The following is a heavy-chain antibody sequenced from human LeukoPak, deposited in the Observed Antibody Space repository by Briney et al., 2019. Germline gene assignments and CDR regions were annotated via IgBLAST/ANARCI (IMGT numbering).Heavy chain of an antibody. Sequence: GASVKVSCKASGYTFSSYGISWVRQAPGQGPEWIGWISAYNGNTDYAQDLQGRVTMTTDTSTSTAYMELRSLRSDDTAVYYCARDLRRSSHWFDPWGQGILVTVSS. CDR1: GYTFSSYG. CDR3: ARDLRRSSHWFDP. J-gene: IGHJ5*02. D-gene: IGHD6-6*01. V-gene: IGHV1-18*01. CDR2: ISAYNGNT.